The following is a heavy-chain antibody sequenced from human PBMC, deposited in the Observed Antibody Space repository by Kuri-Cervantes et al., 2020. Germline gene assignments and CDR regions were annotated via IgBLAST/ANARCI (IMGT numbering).Heavy chain of an antibody. Sequence: SVKVSCKASGYTFTYRYLHWVRQAPGQALEWMGWITPFNGNTNYAQKFQDRVTITRDRSMSTAYMELSSLRSEDTAVYYCARGSRYSRLNYFDYWGQGTLVTVSS. CDR2: ITPFNGNT. CDR1: GYTFTYRY. CDR3: ARGSRYSRLNYFDY. D-gene: IGHD2-15*01. V-gene: IGHV1-45*02. J-gene: IGHJ4*02.